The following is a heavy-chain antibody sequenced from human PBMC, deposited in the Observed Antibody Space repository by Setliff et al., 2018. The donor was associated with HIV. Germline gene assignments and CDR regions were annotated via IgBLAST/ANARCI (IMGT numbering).Heavy chain of an antibody. CDR3: ARDKGPNLLDY. CDR1: EFTFSSYA. D-gene: IGHD2-8*01. V-gene: IGHV3-7*01. J-gene: IGHJ4*02. Sequence: GGSLRLSCVASEFTFSSYAMNWVRQSPGKGLGCVASINQDGGKKYYVDSVKGRFTISRDNAKNSLYLQMNSLRAEDTAVYYCARDKGPNLLDYWGQGTLVTVSS. CDR2: INQDGGKK.